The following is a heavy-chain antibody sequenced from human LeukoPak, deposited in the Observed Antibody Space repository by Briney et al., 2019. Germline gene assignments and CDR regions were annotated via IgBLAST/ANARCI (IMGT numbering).Heavy chain of an antibody. CDR3: AKDLQQWLVPLGYFDY. V-gene: IGHV3-30*18. Sequence: PGRSLRLPCAASGFTFSSYGMHWVRQAPGKGLGWVAVISYDGSNKYYADSVKGRFTISRDNSKNTLYLQMNSLRAEDTAVYYCAKDLQQWLVPLGYFDYWGQGTLVTVSS. D-gene: IGHD6-19*01. J-gene: IGHJ4*02. CDR2: ISYDGSNK. CDR1: GFTFSSYG.